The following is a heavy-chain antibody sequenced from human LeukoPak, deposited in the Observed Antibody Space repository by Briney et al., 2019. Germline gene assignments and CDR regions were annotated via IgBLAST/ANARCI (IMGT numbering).Heavy chain of an antibody. CDR1: GGSFSGYY. Sequence: SETLSLTCAVYGGSFSGYYWSWLRQPPGKGLEWIGEINHSGSTNYNPSLKSRVTISVDTSKNQFSLKLSSVTAADTAVYYCARAGRYSSSWYVLYYGMDVWGKGTTVTVSS. CDR2: INHSGST. V-gene: IGHV4-34*01. CDR3: ARAGRYSSSWYVLYYGMDV. D-gene: IGHD6-13*01. J-gene: IGHJ6*04.